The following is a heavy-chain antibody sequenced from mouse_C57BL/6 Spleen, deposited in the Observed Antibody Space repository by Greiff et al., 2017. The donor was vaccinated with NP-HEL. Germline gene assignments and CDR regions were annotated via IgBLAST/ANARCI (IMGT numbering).Heavy chain of an antibody. Sequence: VQLKQSGPELVKPGASVKMSCKASGYTFTDYNMHWVKQSHGKSLEWIGYINPNNGGTSYNQKFKGKATLTVNKSSSTAYMELRSLTSEDSAVYYCARQDYDYDYAMDYWGQGTSVTVSS. CDR1: GYTFTDYN. CDR3: ARQDYDYDYAMDY. CDR2: INPNNGGT. D-gene: IGHD2-4*01. J-gene: IGHJ4*01. V-gene: IGHV1-22*01.